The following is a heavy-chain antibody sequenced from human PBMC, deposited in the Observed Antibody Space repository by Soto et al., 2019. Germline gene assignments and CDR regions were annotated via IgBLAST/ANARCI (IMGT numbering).Heavy chain of an antibody. CDR3: AAKYTGYDYGYFDS. CDR1: GYIFTDYY. CDR2: INPSSGGT. J-gene: IGHJ4*02. Sequence: ASVKVSCKASGYIFTDYYMHWVRQAPGQGIGWMGRINPSSGGTNYAQKFQGRVTMTGDKSTSTAYMELSSLTSEDTAVYYCAAKYTGYDYGYFDSWGQGTQVTVAS. D-gene: IGHD5-12*01. V-gene: IGHV1-2*06.